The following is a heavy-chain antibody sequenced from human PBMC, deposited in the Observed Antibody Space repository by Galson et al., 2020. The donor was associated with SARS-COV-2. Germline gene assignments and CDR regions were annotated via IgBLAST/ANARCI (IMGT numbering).Heavy chain of an antibody. D-gene: IGHD6-19*01. CDR3: TRSPNASGWYFDP. V-gene: IGHV1-46*01. CDR2: INPSDGSK. Sequence: ASVKVSCKASGYTFTSYYMHWVRQAPGQGLEWMGIINPSDGSKSYAQKFQGRVTMTRDTSTSTVYMELSSLRSEDTAVYYCTRSPNASGWYFDPWGQGTLVTVSS. CDR1: GYTFTSYY. J-gene: IGHJ5*02.